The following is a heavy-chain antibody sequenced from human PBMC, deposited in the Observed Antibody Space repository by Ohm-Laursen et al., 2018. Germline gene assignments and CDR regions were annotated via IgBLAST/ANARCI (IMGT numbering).Heavy chain of an antibody. J-gene: IGHJ6*02. D-gene: IGHD3-10*01. Sequence: ASVKVSCKASGYTFSDYYMHWVRQAPGQGLEWMGRINPNSGGTNYAQKFQGRVTMTRDTSISTAYMELSRLRSDDTAVYYCAVLLWFGELVGARDYGMDVWGQGTTVTVSS. CDR3: AVLLWFGELVGARDYGMDV. CDR1: GYTFSDYY. CDR2: INPNSGGT. V-gene: IGHV1-2*06.